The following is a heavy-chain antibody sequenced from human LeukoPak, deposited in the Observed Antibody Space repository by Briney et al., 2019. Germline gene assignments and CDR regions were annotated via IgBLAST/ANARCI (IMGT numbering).Heavy chain of an antibody. CDR1: GASISSYY. Sequence: PSETLSLTCTVSGASISSYYWSWIRQPPGKGLEWIGYIYYSGSTRYNPSLKSRVTIPVDTSKNQFSLKLSSVTAADTAVYYCARVGILRFPSNWFDPWGQGTLVTVSS. CDR3: ARVGILRFPSNWFDP. J-gene: IGHJ5*02. V-gene: IGHV4-59*01. D-gene: IGHD3-3*01. CDR2: IYYSGST.